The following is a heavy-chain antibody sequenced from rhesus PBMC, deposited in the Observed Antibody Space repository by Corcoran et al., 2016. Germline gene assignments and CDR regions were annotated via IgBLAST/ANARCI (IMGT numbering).Heavy chain of an antibody. Sequence: QVQLQESGPGVVKPSETLSLTCAVSGGSISSYWWGRIRQPPGKGLEWIGQIYGGSGSTSYNPPLKSRVTISSDTSKNQFSLKLSSVTAADTAVYYCANYCSGIYCYFDYWGQGVLVTVSS. J-gene: IGHJ4*01. V-gene: IGHV4-147*01. CDR2: IYGGSGST. D-gene: IGHD2-27*01. CDR1: GGSISSYW. CDR3: ANYCSGIYCYFDY.